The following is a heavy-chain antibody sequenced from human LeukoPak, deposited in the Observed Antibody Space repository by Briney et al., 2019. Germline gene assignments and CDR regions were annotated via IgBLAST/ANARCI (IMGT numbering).Heavy chain of an antibody. CDR1: AGSISSGDYY. Sequence: SQSLSLTCCVSAGSISSGDYYWSGSPQPPGKSVEWIPNIDYSGSTHHHPSLKSRVTISVDTSKNRFSLELSSVTATDTAVYYCARSLLSAGSGSYGFDPWGQGTLVTVSS. D-gene: IGHD3-10*01. CDR2: IDYSGST. CDR3: ARSLLSAGSGSYGFDP. V-gene: IGHV4-30-4*01. J-gene: IGHJ5*02.